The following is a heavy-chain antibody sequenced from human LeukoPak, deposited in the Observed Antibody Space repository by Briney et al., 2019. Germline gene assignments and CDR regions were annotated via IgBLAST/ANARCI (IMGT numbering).Heavy chain of an antibody. D-gene: IGHD3-22*01. CDR1: GFTFSSYA. CDR3: AKGLDANYCES. Sequence: GGSLRLSCAASGFTFSSYAMSWARQAPGKGLEWVSAISGSGGSTYYADSVKGRFTISRDNSKNTLYLQMNSLRAEDTAVYYCAKGLDANYCESWGQGTMVTVSS. J-gene: IGHJ3*01. V-gene: IGHV3-23*01. CDR2: ISGSGGST.